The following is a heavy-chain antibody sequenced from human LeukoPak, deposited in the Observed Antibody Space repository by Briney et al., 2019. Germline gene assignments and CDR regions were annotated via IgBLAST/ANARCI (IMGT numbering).Heavy chain of an antibody. D-gene: IGHD3-10*01. V-gene: IGHV3-23*01. J-gene: IGHJ4*02. CDR2: ISSGGGTT. CDR3: AKDRSGSGNFDY. Sequence: PGGFLRLSCAASGFTFSSHAMSWVRQAPGKGLEWVSRISSGGGTTDYTDSVKGRFTISRDTSKNTLYLQMTSLRAEDTAVCYGAKDRSGSGNFDYSGQGTLVTVSS. CDR1: GFTFSSHA.